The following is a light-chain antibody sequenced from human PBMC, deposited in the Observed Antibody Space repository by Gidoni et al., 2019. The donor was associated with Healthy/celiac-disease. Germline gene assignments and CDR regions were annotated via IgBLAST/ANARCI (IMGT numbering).Light chain of an antibody. Sequence: DIQMIQSLTPLSASVGDRVTITCRASQSISSYLNWYQQKPGKAPKLLIYSASSLQSGVPSRFSGSGSGTDFTLTISSLQPEDFATYYCQQSYSTPRTFGQGTKVEIK. V-gene: IGKV1-39*01. CDR2: SAS. J-gene: IGKJ1*01. CDR1: QSISSY. CDR3: QQSYSTPRT.